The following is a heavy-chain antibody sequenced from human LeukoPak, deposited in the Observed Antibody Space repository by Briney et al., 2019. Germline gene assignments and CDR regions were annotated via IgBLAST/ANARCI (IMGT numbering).Heavy chain of an antibody. V-gene: IGHV3-30*18. Sequence: PGGSLRLSCAASGFTFSSYGMHWVRQAPGKGLEWVAVISYDGSNKYYADSVKGRFTISRDNSKNTLYLQMNSLRAEDTAVYYCAKDEQQLVGFDYWGQGTLVTVSS. J-gene: IGHJ4*02. D-gene: IGHD6-13*01. CDR3: AKDEQQLVGFDY. CDR2: ISYDGSNK. CDR1: GFTFSSYG.